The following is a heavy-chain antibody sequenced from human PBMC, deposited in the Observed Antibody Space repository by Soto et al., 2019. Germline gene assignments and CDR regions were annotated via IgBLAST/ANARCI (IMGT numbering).Heavy chain of an antibody. CDR2: ISGSGGST. CDR3: ARDITIFGVVIHDAFDI. D-gene: IGHD3-3*01. Sequence: GGSLRLSCAASGFTFSSYAMSWVRQAPGRGLEWVSAISGSGGSTYYADSVKGRLTISRDNSKNSLYLQMNSLRAEDTAVYYCARDITIFGVVIHDAFDIWGQGTMVTVSS. J-gene: IGHJ3*02. CDR1: GFTFSSYA. V-gene: IGHV3-23*01.